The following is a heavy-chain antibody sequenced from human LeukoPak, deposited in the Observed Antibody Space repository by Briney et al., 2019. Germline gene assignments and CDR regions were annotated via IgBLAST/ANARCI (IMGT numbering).Heavy chain of an antibody. CDR1: GGSFSGYY. CDR2: IYYSGST. Sequence: PSETLSLTCAVYGGSFSGYYWSWIRQPPGKGLEWIGYIYYSGSTNYSPSLKSRVTISVDTSKNQFSLKLSSVTAADTAVYYCASSGRLAGFDYWGQGTLVTVSS. V-gene: IGHV4-59*01. D-gene: IGHD6-13*01. J-gene: IGHJ4*02. CDR3: ASSGRLAGFDY.